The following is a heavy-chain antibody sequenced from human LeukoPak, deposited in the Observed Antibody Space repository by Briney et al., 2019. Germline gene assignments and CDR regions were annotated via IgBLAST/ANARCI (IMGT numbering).Heavy chain of an antibody. V-gene: IGHV3-74*01. CDR1: GFTFSSYL. CDR2: IDRDGSTT. D-gene: IGHD1-26*01. CDR3: ARDLHWELQF. J-gene: IGHJ4*02. Sequence: GGSLRLSCAASGFTFSSYLMHWVRQAPGKGLVWVSRIDRDGSTTTFADSVKGRFTISRDNAKNTLYLQMNNLRAEDTAVYYRARDLHWELQFWGPGTLVTVSS.